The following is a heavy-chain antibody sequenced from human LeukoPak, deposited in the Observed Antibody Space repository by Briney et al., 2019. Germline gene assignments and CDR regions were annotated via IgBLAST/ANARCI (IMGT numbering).Heavy chain of an antibody. V-gene: IGHV4-39*02. D-gene: IGHD2-15*01. CDR1: GVSITTNNYY. Sequence: SETLSLTCTVSGVSITTNNYYWGWIRQPPGKGLEWIGMISYSGSTYYNPSLKSRVTISRETSKNQFSLKVRSVTAADTAIYYCARDTRTAQGFDYWGQGILVTVSS. CDR2: ISYSGST. CDR3: ARDTRTAQGFDY. J-gene: IGHJ4*02.